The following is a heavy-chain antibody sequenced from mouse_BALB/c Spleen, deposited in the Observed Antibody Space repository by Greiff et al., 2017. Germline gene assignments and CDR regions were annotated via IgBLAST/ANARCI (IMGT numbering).Heavy chain of an antibody. Sequence: VMLVESGPGLVAPSQSLSITCTVSGFSLTSYGVHWVRQPPGKGLEWLGVIWAGGSTNHNSALMSRLSISKDNSKSQVFLKLNSLQTDDTAMYYCASYYDYDEEFAYWGQGTLVTVSA. CDR3: ASYYDYDEEFAY. V-gene: IGHV2-9*02. J-gene: IGHJ3*01. D-gene: IGHD2-4*01. CDR2: IWAGGST. CDR1: GFSLTSYG.